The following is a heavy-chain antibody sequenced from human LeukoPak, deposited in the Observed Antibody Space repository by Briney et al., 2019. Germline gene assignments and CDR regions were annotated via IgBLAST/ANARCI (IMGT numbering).Heavy chain of an antibody. D-gene: IGHD1-26*01. Sequence: GGSLRLSCAASGFTFSSYAMGWVRQAPGKGLEWVSAISGSGGSTYYADSVKGRFTISRDNSKNTLYVQMNSLRAEDTAVYYCAKDPLPYSGSYYPFDYWGQGTLVTVSS. J-gene: IGHJ4*02. CDR2: ISGSGGST. CDR3: AKDPLPYSGSYYPFDY. V-gene: IGHV3-23*01. CDR1: GFTFSSYA.